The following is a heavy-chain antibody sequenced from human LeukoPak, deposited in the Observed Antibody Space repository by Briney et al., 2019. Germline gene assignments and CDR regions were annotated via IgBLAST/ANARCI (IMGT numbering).Heavy chain of an antibody. J-gene: IGHJ4*02. V-gene: IGHV4-34*01. D-gene: IGHD3-16*01. CDR3: AFRRTPYYFDY. Sequence: SETLSLTCAVYGGSFSGYYWSWIRQPPGKGLEWIGEINHSGSTNYNPSLKSRVTISVDTSKNQFSLKLSSVTAAGTAVYYCAFRRTPYYFDYWGQGTLVTVSS. CDR2: INHSGST. CDR1: GGSFSGYY.